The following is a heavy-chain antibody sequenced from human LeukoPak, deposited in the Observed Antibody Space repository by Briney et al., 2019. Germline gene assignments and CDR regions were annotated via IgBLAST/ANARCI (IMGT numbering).Heavy chain of an antibody. Sequence: LRLSCAASGFTFSAESMTWVRQAPGKGLEWIGYIYDSGSTYYNPSLKSRITISVDTSENRFSLKLSSVTATDTAVYYCARDCSGGSCYGAFDIWGQGTMVTVSS. CDR1: GFTFSAES. J-gene: IGHJ3*02. CDR2: IYDSGST. V-gene: IGHV4-30-2*05. CDR3: ARDCSGGSCYGAFDI. D-gene: IGHD2-15*01.